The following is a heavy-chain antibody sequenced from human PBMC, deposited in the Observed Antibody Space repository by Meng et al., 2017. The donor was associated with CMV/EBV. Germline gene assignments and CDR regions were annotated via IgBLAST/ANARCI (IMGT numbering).Heavy chain of an antibody. CDR2: INPNSGGK. V-gene: IGHV1-2*02. J-gene: IGHJ4*02. CDR1: GATSTGYV. CDR3: ARLGSIDDY. Sequence: SGVGGKMPGATGKVSCKASGATSTGYVMHWVRQAPGQGLEWMGWINPNSGGKNYAQKFQGRVTMTRDTSISTAYMELSRLRSDDTAVYYCARLGSIDDYWGQGTLVTVSS. D-gene: IGHD2-15*01.